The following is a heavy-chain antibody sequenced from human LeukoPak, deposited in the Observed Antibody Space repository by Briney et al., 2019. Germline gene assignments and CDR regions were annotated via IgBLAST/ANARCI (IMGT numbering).Heavy chain of an antibody. V-gene: IGHV3-23*01. J-gene: IGHJ4*02. D-gene: IGHD2-15*01. CDR1: GFSLSSYA. Sequence: GGSLRLSCTVSGFSLSSYALSWVRRAPGKGLEWVSATSSSDAGKYYADSVRGRFTISRDNSRNTMYLQMNSLRVEDAAVNYCAKAPVTSCRGAFCYPFDSWGQGTLVTVSS. CDR2: TSSSDAGK. CDR3: AKAPVTSCRGAFCYPFDS.